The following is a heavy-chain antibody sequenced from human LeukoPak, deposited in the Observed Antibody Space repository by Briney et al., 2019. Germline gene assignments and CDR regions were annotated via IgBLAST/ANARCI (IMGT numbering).Heavy chain of an antibody. CDR1: GGSISSSSYY. D-gene: IGHD3-3*01. CDR3: AREEGSNYDFWSGYYKPYYMDV. Sequence: SETLSLTCTVSGGSISSSSYYWGWIRPPPGKGLEWIGSIYYSGSTYYNPSLKSRVTLSVDKSKNQFSLKLSSVTAADTAVYYCAREEGSNYDFWSGYYKPYYMDVWGKGTTVTVSS. V-gene: IGHV4-39*07. J-gene: IGHJ6*03. CDR2: IYYSGST.